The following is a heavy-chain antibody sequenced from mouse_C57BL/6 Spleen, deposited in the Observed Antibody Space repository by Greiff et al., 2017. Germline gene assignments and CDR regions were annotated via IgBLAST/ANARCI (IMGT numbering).Heavy chain of an antibody. CDR1: GYTFTSYW. D-gene: IGHD6-1*01. CDR3: ARSLGLSYYAMDY. J-gene: IGHJ4*01. CDR2: IDPSDSYT. Sequence: QVQLKESGAELVMPGASVKLSCKASGYTFTSYWMHWVKQRPGQGLEWIGEIDPSDSYTNYNQKFKGKSTLTVDKSSSTAYMQLSSLTSEDSAVYYCARSLGLSYYAMDYWGQGTSVTVSS. V-gene: IGHV1-69*01.